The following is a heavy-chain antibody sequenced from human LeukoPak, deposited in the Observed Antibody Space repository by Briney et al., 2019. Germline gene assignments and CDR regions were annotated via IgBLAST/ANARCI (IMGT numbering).Heavy chain of an antibody. CDR1: GYTLTSYY. Sequence: GASVKVSCKASGYTLTSYYIHWVRQAPGQGLEWMGIINPSGRSTSYAQKFQGRVTMTRDMSTSTVYMDLSSLRSEDTAMYYCASHTYSGSSRTLDYWGQGTLVTVSS. J-gene: IGHJ4*02. CDR2: INPSGRST. CDR3: ASHTYSGSSRTLDY. D-gene: IGHD1-26*01. V-gene: IGHV1-46*01.